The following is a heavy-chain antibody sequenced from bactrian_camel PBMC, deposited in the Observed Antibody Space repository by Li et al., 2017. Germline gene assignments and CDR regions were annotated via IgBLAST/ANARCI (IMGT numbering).Heavy chain of an antibody. CDR2: INSGKAAMYGDPGDT. J-gene: IGHJ4*01. CDR3: AVDVSGSCGSDYDVPGWY. Sequence: HVQLVESGGGSVETGGSLRLTCSPSGYIASTWCIAWVRQAPGKEREWVARINSGKAAMYGDPGDTVYPESVKGRFTISRDTEANKMYLQMDNLKPEDTGVYYCAVDVSGSCGSDYDVPGWYWGQGTQVTVS. CDR1: GYIASTWC. D-gene: IGHD2*01. V-gene: IGHV3S6*01.